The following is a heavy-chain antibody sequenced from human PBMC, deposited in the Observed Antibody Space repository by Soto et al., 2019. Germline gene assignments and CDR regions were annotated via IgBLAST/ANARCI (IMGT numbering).Heavy chain of an antibody. Sequence: SDSLALACSFSSRSMMRKYGSWIRQSPDKGLEWLGYVFYGGTDYNPSLGGRVSMSVETSKSQFSLKLTSVTVADTAVYYCASYRGALYFESWGPGILVTVS. CDR2: VFYGGT. J-gene: IGHJ4*02. V-gene: IGHV4-59*01. CDR3: ASYRGALYFES. D-gene: IGHD3-16*01. CDR1: SRSMMRKY.